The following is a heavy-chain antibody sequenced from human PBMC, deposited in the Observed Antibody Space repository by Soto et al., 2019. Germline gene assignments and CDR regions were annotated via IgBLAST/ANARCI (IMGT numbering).Heavy chain of an antibody. D-gene: IGHD6-19*01. CDR3: ARGSVAGITYYYGMDV. V-gene: IGHV3-30-3*01. CDR1: KFTFSSYA. Sequence: GGSLSLSCAASKFTFSSYAMHWVRQAPGKGLEWVAVISYDGSNKYYADSVKGRFTISRDNSKNTLYLQMNSLRAEDTAVYYCARGSVAGITYYYGMDVWGQGTTVTVSS. J-gene: IGHJ6*02. CDR2: ISYDGSNK.